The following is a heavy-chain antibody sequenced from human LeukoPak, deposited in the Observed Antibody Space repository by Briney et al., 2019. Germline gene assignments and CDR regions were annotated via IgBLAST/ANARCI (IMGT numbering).Heavy chain of an antibody. V-gene: IGHV3-23*03. Sequence: PGGSLRLSCAASGLTHMNVAMSWVRQAPGKGLEWVSLIRSDGTYYTDSVKGRFTISRDNSKATFYLQMTSLRAEDTAIYFCASNVAVSDTGTFDVWGQGTMVTVSS. CDR1: GLTHMNVA. CDR2: IRSDGT. D-gene: IGHD6-19*01. CDR3: ASNVAVSDTGTFDV. J-gene: IGHJ3*01.